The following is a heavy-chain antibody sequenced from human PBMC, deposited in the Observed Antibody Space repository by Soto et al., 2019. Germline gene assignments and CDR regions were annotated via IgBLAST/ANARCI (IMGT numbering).Heavy chain of an antibody. CDR3: ARHTPAISISDH. CDR1: GGSISSSSYY. J-gene: IGHJ4*02. D-gene: IGHD2-15*01. CDR2: IYYSGST. V-gene: IGHV4-39*01. Sequence: QLQLQESGPGLVKPSETLSLTCTVSGGSISSSSYYWGWIRQPPGKGLEWIGSIYYSGSTYYNPSLKSRLTISVDTSQPQFSLKLSSVTAADTAVYYCARHTPAISISDHWGQGTLVTVSS.